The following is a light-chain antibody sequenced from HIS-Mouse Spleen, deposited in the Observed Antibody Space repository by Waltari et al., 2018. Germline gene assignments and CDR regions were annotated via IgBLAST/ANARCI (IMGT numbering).Light chain of an antibody. Sequence: SYELTQPPSVSVHPGQTARITCSGNALPKKYSYWYQQKSGEAPVLVIYEDSKRPSGIPERFSGSSSGTMATLTISGAQVEDEADYYCYSTDSSGNHRVFGGGTKLTVL. CDR1: ALPKKY. CDR3: YSTDSSGNHRV. CDR2: EDS. V-gene: IGLV3-10*01. J-gene: IGLJ2*01.